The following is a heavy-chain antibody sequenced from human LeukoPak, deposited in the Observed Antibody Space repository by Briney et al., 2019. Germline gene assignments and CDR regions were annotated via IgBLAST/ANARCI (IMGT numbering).Heavy chain of an antibody. Sequence: AGGSLRLSCAASGFTFSSYAMSWVRQAPGKGLEWVSAISGSGGSTYYADSVKGRFTISRDNSKNTLYLQMNSLRAEDTAVYYCARGGGEGYSNSPHLDYWGQGTLVTVSS. CDR2: ISGSGGST. J-gene: IGHJ4*02. V-gene: IGHV3-23*01. CDR3: ARGGGEGYSNSPHLDY. D-gene: IGHD4-11*01. CDR1: GFTFSSYA.